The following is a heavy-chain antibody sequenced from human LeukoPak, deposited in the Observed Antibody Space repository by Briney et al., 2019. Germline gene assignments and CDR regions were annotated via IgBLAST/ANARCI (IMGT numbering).Heavy chain of an antibody. Sequence: SVKVSCKASGGTFSSYAISWVRQAPGQGLEWMGGIIPIFGTANYAQKFQGRVTITADESTSTAYMELSSLRSEDTAVYYCARGPGGITGTTRDYWGQGTLVTVSS. CDR2: IIPIFGTA. D-gene: IGHD1-7*01. V-gene: IGHV1-69*01. CDR3: ARGPGGITGTTRDY. CDR1: GGTFSSYA. J-gene: IGHJ4*02.